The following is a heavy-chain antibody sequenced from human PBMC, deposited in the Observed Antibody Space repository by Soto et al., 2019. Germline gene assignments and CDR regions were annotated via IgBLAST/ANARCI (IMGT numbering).Heavy chain of an antibody. J-gene: IGHJ6*02. V-gene: IGHV3-53*01. CDR2: IYSEGNS. Sequence: PGGSLRLSCAASGFTVSSNSMSWVRQAPGKXLEWVSVIYSEGNSYYADSVKGRFTISRENSNNTLYLHMNSLRAEDTAVYYCARSTDSVVLTGTYYYYGMDVWGQGTTVTVSS. D-gene: IGHD3-9*01. CDR1: GFTVSSNS. CDR3: ARSTDSVVLTGTYYYYGMDV.